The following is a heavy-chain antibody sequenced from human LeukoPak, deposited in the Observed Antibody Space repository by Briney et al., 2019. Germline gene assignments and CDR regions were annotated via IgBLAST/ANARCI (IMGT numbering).Heavy chain of an antibody. CDR1: GFTFSSYA. CDR2: IGTNTHHI. J-gene: IGHJ2*01. CDR3: ARDINSDWYFDL. V-gene: IGHV3-21*06. D-gene: IGHD4-11*01. Sequence: GGSLRLSCAASGFTFSSYAMSWVRQAPGKGLEWVSSIGTNTHHIYYADSVKGRFTISRDNVKNLLFLQLNSLRADDTAVYYCARDINSDWYFDLWGRGTLVTVSS.